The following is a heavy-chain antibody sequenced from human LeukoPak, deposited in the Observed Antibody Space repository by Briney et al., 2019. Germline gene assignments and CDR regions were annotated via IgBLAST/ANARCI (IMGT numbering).Heavy chain of an antibody. J-gene: IGHJ4*02. Sequence: GGSLRLSCAASGFSFSNYKMIWVRQAPGKGLEWVSSIDTSESDTYYEDSVRGRFTISRDNAENSLFLQMNSLSAEDTAVYFCARDPDLRGHSGMDYWGQGTLVTVSS. CDR3: ARDPDLRGHSGMDY. CDR2: IDTSESDT. D-gene: IGHD5-12*01. V-gene: IGHV3-21*01. CDR1: GFSFSNYK.